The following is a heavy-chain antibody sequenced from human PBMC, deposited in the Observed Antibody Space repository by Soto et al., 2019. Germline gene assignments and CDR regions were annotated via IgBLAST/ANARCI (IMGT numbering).Heavy chain of an antibody. CDR1: GGSVSSGSYY. J-gene: IGHJ5*02. CDR2: IYYSGST. Sequence: ASETLSLTCTVSGGSVSSGSYYWSWIRQPPGKGLEWIGYIYYSGSTNYNPSLKSRVTISVDTSKNQFSLKLSSVTAADTAVYYCARWVSRDFWSGYIHNWFDPWGQGTLVTVSS. D-gene: IGHD3-3*01. CDR3: ARWVSRDFWSGYIHNWFDP. V-gene: IGHV4-61*01.